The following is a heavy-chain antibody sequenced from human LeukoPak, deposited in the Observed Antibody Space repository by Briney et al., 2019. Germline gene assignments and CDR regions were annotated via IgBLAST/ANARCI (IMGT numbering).Heavy chain of an antibody. V-gene: IGHV1-2*02. CDR3: ARGDRRSAFDI. Sequence: ASVKLSCKASGYTVTGYYMHWVPQAPGQGREWMGWINPNSVVTNYPQKFHRRVTMTRDPSISTAYMELSRVRSDGTAVYYCARGDRRSAFDIWGQGTMVIVSS. CDR1: GYTVTGYY. J-gene: IGHJ3*02. CDR2: INPNSVVT.